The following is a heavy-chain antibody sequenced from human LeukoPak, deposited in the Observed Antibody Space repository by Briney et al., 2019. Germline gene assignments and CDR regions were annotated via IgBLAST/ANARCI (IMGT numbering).Heavy chain of an antibody. CDR1: GYSFTNNG. J-gene: IGHJ5*02. Sequence: ASVKVSCKASGYSFTNNGFSWVRQAPGKGPEWMGWISGYNGKTNYAQKFQGRVTMTTDTSTSTGYMELRNLRSDDTAVYYCARDDGWSVLRFDPWGQGTLVIVSS. V-gene: IGHV1-18*04. D-gene: IGHD3-3*01. CDR3: ARDDGWSVLRFDP. CDR2: ISGYNGKT.